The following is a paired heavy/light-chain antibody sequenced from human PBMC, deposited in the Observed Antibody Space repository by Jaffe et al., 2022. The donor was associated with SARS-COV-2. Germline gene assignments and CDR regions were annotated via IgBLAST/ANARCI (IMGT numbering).Heavy chain of an antibody. V-gene: IGHV1-18*01. D-gene: IGHD3-9*01. CDR3: ARDGPVRGRYFDWLSQRTGGLYY. Sequence: QVQLVQSGAEVKKPGASVKVSCKASGYTFTSYGISWVRQAPGQGLEWMGWISAYNGNTNYAQKLQGRVTMTTDTSTSTAYMELRSLRSDDTAVYYCARDGPVRGRYFDWLSQRTGGLYYWGQGTLVTVSS. CDR1: GYTFTSYG. J-gene: IGHJ4*02. CDR2: ISAYNGNT.
Light chain of an antibody. CDR2: YKSDSDK. CDR1: SGINVGTYR. J-gene: IGLJ3*02. Sequence: QAVLTQPSSLSASPGASASLTCTLRSGINVGTYRIYWYQQKPGSPPQYLLRYKSDSDKQQGSGVPSRFSGSKDASANAGILLISGLQSEDEADYYCMIWHSSAWVFGGGTKLTVL. CDR3: MIWHSSAWV. V-gene: IGLV5-45*02.